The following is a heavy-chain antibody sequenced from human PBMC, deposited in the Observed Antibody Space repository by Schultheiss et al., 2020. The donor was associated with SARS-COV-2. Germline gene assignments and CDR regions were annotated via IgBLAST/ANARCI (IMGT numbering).Heavy chain of an antibody. V-gene: IGHV1-46*01. CDR2: INPSGGSA. CDR1: GGTFSSYA. Sequence: ASVKVSCKASGGTFSSYAINWVRQAPGQGLEWMGIINPSGGSASYAQKFQGRVTMTRDTSTSTVYMELSSLRSEDTAVYYCARGPAMVTLGYYYYSMDVWGQGTTVTVSS. CDR3: ARGPAMVTLGYYYYSMDV. D-gene: IGHD5-18*01. J-gene: IGHJ6*02.